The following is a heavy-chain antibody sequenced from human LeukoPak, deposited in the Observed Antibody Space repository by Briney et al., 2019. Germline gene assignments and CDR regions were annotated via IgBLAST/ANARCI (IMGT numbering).Heavy chain of an antibody. J-gene: IGHJ4*02. CDR3: TTDVIVVHSAALRIDY. CDR2: IKSKAYSGTT. CDR1: GFTFDNYA. Sequence: GGSLRLSCTTSGFTFDNYAMSWVRQAPGKGLEWLGFIKSKAYSGTTEYTAALEGRFTISRDDSKSIAYLQVDSLQTEDTAVYYCTTDVIVVHSAALRIDYWGQGTLVTVSS. D-gene: IGHD3-22*01. V-gene: IGHV3-49*04.